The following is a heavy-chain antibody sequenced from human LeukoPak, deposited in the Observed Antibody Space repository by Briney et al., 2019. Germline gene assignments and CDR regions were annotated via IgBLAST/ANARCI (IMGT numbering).Heavy chain of an antibody. D-gene: IGHD3-10*01. Sequence: GGSLRLSCAASGFTFSSYGMHWVRQAPGKGLEWVAFIRYDGSNKYYADSVKGRFTISRDNSKNTLYLQMNSLRAEDTAVYYCAKPVLLWFGELERWGQGTLVTVSS. V-gene: IGHV3-30*02. CDR3: AKPVLLWFGELER. J-gene: IGHJ4*02. CDR1: GFTFSSYG. CDR2: IRYDGSNK.